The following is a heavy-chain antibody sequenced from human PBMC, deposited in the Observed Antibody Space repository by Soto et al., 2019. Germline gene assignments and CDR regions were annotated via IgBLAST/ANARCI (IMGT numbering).Heavy chain of an antibody. CDR1: GGTFSSYA. CDR3: ARDLRHYDFWRGARDAFDI. D-gene: IGHD3-3*01. V-gene: IGHV1-69*06. J-gene: IGHJ3*02. Sequence: QVQLVQSGAEVKKPGSSVKVSCKASGGTFSSYAISWVRQAPGQGLEWMGGIIPIFGTANYAQKFQGRVTITADKSTSTAYMELSSLRSEDTAVYYCARDLRHYDFWRGARDAFDIWGQGTMVTVSS. CDR2: IIPIFGTA.